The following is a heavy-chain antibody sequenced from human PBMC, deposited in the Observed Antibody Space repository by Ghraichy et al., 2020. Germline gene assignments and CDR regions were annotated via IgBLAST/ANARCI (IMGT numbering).Heavy chain of an antibody. CDR3: ARSYYYDRSGSPHGFSPD. D-gene: IGHD3-22*01. CDR1: GFTFSSDS. J-gene: IGHJ1*01. Sequence: GGSLRLSCAASGFTFSSDSMNWVRQAPGKGLEWVSSISSSSSYLYYADSVKGRFTISRDNAKNSLYLQMNSLRAEDTAVYYCARSYYYDRSGSPHGFSPDWGQGTLVTVSS. CDR2: ISSSSSYL. V-gene: IGHV3-21*01.